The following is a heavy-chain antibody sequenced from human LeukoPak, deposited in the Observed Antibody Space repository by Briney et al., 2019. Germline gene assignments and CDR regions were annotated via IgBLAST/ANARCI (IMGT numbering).Heavy chain of an antibody. CDR2: ISSSSSYI. Sequence: GGSLRLSCAASGFTFSSYSMNWVRQAPGKGLEWVSSISSSSSYIYYADSVKGRFTISRDNSKSTLYLQMNSLRAEDTAVYYCARVAYGDYLYYFDYWGQGTLVTVSS. J-gene: IGHJ4*02. V-gene: IGHV3-21*04. CDR1: GFTFSSYS. CDR3: ARVAYGDYLYYFDY. D-gene: IGHD4-17*01.